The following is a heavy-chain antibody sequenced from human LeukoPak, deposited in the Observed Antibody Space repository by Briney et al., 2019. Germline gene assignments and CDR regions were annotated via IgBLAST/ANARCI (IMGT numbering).Heavy chain of an antibody. CDR2: ISSSGSTI. CDR3: ARSVSSRH. V-gene: IGHV3-11*04. Sequence: LSLTCTVSGGSISPYYWSWIRQPPGKGLEWVSYISSSGSTIYYADFVKGRFTISRDSAKNSLYLQMNSLRAEDTAVYYCARSVSSRHWGQGTLVTVSS. J-gene: IGHJ4*02. D-gene: IGHD5/OR15-5a*01. CDR1: GGSISPYY.